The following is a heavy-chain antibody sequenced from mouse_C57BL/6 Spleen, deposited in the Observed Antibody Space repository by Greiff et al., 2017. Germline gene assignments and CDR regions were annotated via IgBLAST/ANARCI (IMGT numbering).Heavy chain of an antibody. CDR1: GFNIKDDY. J-gene: IGHJ3*01. CDR2: MDPENGDT. CDR3: TIRPRGFAY. V-gene: IGHV14-4*01. Sequence: VQLQQSGAELVRPGASVKLSCTASGFNIKDDYMHWVKQRPEQGLEWIGWMDPENGDTEYASKFQGKATITADTSSNTADLQLSSLTSEDTAVYYCTIRPRGFAYWGQGPLVTVSA.